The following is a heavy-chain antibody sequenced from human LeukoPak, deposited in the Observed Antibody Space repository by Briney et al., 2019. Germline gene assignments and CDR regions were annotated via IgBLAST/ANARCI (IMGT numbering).Heavy chain of an antibody. V-gene: IGHV4-59*08. CDR1: GGSISSYY. Sequence: SETLSLARTVSGGSISSYYWSWIRQPPGKGLEWIGYIYYSGSTNYNPSLKSRVTISVDTSKNQFSLKLSSVTAADTAVYYCARRGLAVAGTNDAFDIWGQGTMVTVSS. D-gene: IGHD6-19*01. CDR2: IYYSGST. J-gene: IGHJ3*02. CDR3: ARRGLAVAGTNDAFDI.